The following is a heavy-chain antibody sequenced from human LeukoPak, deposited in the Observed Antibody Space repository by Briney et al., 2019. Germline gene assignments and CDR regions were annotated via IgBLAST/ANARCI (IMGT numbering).Heavy chain of an antibody. J-gene: IGHJ4*02. Sequence: EAGGSLRLSCAASGFTFSSYSVAWVRQAPGKGLERVSSITSSSSHIYYADSVKGRFTISRDNAKNTLFLQMNSLRAEDTAVYYCARDFDMGITPGDDFDFWGQGTLVTVSS. CDR3: ARDFDMGITPGDDFDF. D-gene: IGHD3-9*01. CDR1: GFTFSSYS. V-gene: IGHV3-21*01. CDR2: ITSSSSHI.